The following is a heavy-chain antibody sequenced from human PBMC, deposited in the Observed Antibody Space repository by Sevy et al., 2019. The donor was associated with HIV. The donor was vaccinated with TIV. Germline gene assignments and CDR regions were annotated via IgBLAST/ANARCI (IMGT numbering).Heavy chain of an antibody. CDR1: GFTFGNYA. J-gene: IGHJ4*02. V-gene: IGHV3-23*01. CDR2: ISGTGGTT. CDR3: AKDRIEGARKLDY. Sequence: GGSLRLSCAASGFTFGNYAMTWVRQAAGKGLEWVSSISGTGGTTYYADSVKCRFTISRDNSKNTLYIQMNSLRAEDTAVYYYAKDRIEGARKLDYWGQGTLVTVSS. D-gene: IGHD1-26*01.